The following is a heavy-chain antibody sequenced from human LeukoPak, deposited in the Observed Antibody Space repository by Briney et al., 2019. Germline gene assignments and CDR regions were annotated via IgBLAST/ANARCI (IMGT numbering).Heavy chain of an antibody. CDR1: GYTFTSYY. D-gene: IGHD3-3*01. V-gene: IGHV1-46*01. J-gene: IGHJ4*02. CDR3: ARGSGTDYDFWSGSEFDY. CDR2: INPSGGST. Sequence: ASVKVSCKASGYTFTSYYMHWVRQAPGHGLEWMGIINPSGGSTSYAQKFQGRVTMTRDTSTSTVYMELSSLRSEDTAVYYCARGSGTDYDFWSGSEFDYWGQGTMVTVSS.